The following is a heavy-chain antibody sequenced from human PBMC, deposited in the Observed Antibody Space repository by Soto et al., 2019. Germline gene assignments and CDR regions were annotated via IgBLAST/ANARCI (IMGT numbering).Heavy chain of an antibody. V-gene: IGHV4-59*01. CDR3: AREGYYGSGSYLGRSNWFDP. CDR2: IYYSGST. Sequence: SETLSLTCTVSGGSISSYYWSWIRQPPGKGLEWIGYIYYSGSTNYNPSLKSRVTISVDTSKNQFSLKLSSVTAADTAVYYCAREGYYGSGSYLGRSNWFDPWGPGTLVTVSS. CDR1: GGSISSYY. J-gene: IGHJ5*02. D-gene: IGHD3-10*01.